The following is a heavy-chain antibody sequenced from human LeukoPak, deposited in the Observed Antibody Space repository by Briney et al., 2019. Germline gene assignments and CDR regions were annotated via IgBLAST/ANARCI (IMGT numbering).Heavy chain of an antibody. CDR2: IIPIFGAA. D-gene: IGHD3-3*01. CDR1: GGTFSSYA. V-gene: IGHV1-69*05. CDR3: ARDSPKTNDFWSGPPGGYYYYMDV. J-gene: IGHJ6*03. Sequence: GASVKVSCKASGGTFSSYAISWVRQAPGQGLEWMGGIIPIFGAANYAQKFQGRVTITTDESTSTAYMELSSLRSEDTAVYYCARDSPKTNDFWSGPPGGYYYYMDVWGKGTTVTVSS.